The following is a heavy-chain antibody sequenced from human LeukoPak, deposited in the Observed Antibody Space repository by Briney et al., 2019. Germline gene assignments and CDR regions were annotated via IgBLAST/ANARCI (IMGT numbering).Heavy chain of an antibody. D-gene: IGHD3-3*01. CDR1: GGSFSGYY. V-gene: IGHV4-34*01. J-gene: IGHJ5*02. CDR3: ARAQGYYDFWSGYYVRNNWFDP. Sequence: SETLSLTCAVYGGSFSGYYWSWIRQPPGKGLEWIGEINHSGSTNYNPSFKSRVTISVDTSKNQFSLKLSSVTAADTAVYYCARAQGYYDFWSGYYVRNNWFDPWGQGTLVTVSS. CDR2: INHSGST.